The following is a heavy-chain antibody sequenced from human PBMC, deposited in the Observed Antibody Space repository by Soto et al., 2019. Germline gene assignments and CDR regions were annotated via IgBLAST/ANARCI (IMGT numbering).Heavy chain of an antibody. V-gene: IGHV4-59*08. Sequence: PSETLSLTCTVSGGSISSSYWSWIRQPPGKGLEWIGYIYSSGSANYSPSLASRVTISLDTSKSQFSLRLTSVTAADTAVYYCARHVGESSGYFYPYYFDYWGQGTLVNVSS. J-gene: IGHJ4*02. CDR2: IYSSGSA. D-gene: IGHD3-22*01. CDR3: ARHVGESSGYFYPYYFDY. CDR1: GGSISSSY.